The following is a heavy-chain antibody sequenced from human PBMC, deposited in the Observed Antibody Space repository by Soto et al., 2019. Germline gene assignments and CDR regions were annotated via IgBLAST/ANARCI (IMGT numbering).Heavy chain of an antibody. Sequence: SETLSLTCTVSGGSISSYYWGWIRQPPGKGLEWIGYIYYTGSTNSNPSLSGRATISVDTSKNQFSLKLWSVTAADTAVYYCAREVTNYDVLTGYYSGAIFDPWGQGTLVTVSS. J-gene: IGHJ5*02. CDR2: IYYTGST. CDR3: AREVTNYDVLTGYYSGAIFDP. CDR1: GGSISSYY. D-gene: IGHD3-9*01. V-gene: IGHV4-59*01.